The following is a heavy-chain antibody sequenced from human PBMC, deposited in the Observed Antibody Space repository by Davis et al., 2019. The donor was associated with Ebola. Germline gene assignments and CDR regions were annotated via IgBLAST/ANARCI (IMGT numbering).Heavy chain of an antibody. Sequence: GESLKISCAASGFTFSSYGMHWVRQAPGKGLEWVAFIRYDGRNKYYADSVKGRFTISRDNSKNSLYLQMNSLRAEDTAVYYCAKDRGVYDSSGYYGPAFDYWGQGTLVTVSS. CDR1: GFTFSSYG. CDR2: IRYDGRNK. J-gene: IGHJ4*02. CDR3: AKDRGVYDSSGYYGPAFDY. V-gene: IGHV3-30*02. D-gene: IGHD3-22*01.